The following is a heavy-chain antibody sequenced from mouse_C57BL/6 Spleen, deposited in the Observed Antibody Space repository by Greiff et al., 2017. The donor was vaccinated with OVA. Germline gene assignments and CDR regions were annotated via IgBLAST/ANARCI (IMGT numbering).Heavy chain of an antibody. D-gene: IGHD2-4*01. CDR1: GFSLTSYG. J-gene: IGHJ4*01. CDR3: VKRDYGYAMDY. CDR2: ICRDGST. Sequence: QVQLKQSGPGLVAPSQSLSIPCTVSGFSLTSYGVSWVRQPPGTGLEWLGVICRDGSTNYHSAHISKLSISKDNSKRQVFLTLNSLQTNDTATYYCVKRDYGYAMDYWGQGTSVTVSS. V-gene: IGHV2-3*01.